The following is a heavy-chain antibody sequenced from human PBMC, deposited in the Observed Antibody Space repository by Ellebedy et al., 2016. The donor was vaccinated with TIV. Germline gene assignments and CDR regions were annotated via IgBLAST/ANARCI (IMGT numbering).Heavy chain of an antibody. V-gene: IGHV3-74*01. D-gene: IGHD3-10*01. CDR2: INMDGTTI. CDR1: GFSFSWYW. CDR3: ARAGSYRFDY. Sequence: GESLKISCTASGFSFSWYWMHLVRQAPGKGLVWVSRINMDGTTINYADSVKGRFTISRDNAKNTLYLQMNSRRVEDTAVYYCARAGSYRFDYWGQGTLVTAST. J-gene: IGHJ4*02.